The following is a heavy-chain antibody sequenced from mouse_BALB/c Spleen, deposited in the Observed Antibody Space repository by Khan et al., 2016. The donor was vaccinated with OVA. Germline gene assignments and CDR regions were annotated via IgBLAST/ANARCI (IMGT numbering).Heavy chain of an antibody. CDR1: GYIFTSYW. D-gene: IGHD4-1*01. CDR2: IYPGTGSA. J-gene: IGHJ4*01. Sequence: QVQLKQSGTELVRPGASVKLSCKTSGYIFTSYWIHWVKQRSGQGLEWIARIYPGTGSAYYNEKFKGKATLTADRSSSTAYMQLSSLKSEDSAVYVLERGKKGNDWGAMDYWGQGTTVTVSS. CDR3: ERGKKGNDWGAMDY. V-gene: IGHV1S132*01.